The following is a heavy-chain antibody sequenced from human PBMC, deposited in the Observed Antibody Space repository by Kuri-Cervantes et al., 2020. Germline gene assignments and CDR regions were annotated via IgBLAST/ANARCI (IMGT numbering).Heavy chain of an antibody. CDR1: GFTFSGYS. D-gene: IGHD2-15*01. Sequence: GGSLRLSCAASGFTFSGYSMNWVRQAPGKGLGWVSYISSSGSTIYYADSVKGRFTISRDNAKNSLYLQMNSLRAEDTAVYYCARDSRDLVVVVAATPVAFDIWGQGTMVTVSS. CDR2: ISSSGSTI. V-gene: IGHV3-48*04. CDR3: ARDSRDLVVVVAATPVAFDI. J-gene: IGHJ3*02.